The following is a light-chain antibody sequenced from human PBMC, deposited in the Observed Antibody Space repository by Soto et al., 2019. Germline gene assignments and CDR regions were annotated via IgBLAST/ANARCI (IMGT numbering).Light chain of an antibody. J-gene: IGKJ1*01. CDR2: KAS. CDR3: QHYNSYSEA. CDR1: QTIISW. V-gene: IGKV1-5*03. Sequence: DIQMTQSPSTLSASVGDRVSITCRASQTIISWLAWYQQKPWKAPKLLIYKASTLKSGVPSRFSGSGSGTEFTLTISSLQPDDFATYYCQHYNSYSEAFGQGTKVDI.